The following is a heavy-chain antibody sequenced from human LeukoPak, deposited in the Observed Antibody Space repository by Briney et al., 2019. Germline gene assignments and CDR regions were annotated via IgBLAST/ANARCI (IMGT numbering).Heavy chain of an antibody. V-gene: IGHV4-59*12. CDR1: GGSISSYY. CDR2: INYSGRT. CDR3: ARVSEYQLLLDY. D-gene: IGHD2-2*01. Sequence: SETLSLTCTVSGGSISSYYWSWVRQPPGKGLEWIGYINYSGRTNANSSLKSRVAISVDRSKNQFSLKLSSVTAADTAVYYCARVSEYQLLLDYWGQGTLVTVSS. J-gene: IGHJ4*02.